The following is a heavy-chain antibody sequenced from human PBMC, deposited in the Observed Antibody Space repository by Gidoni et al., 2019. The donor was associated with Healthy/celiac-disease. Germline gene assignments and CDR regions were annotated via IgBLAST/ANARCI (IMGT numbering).Heavy chain of an antibody. CDR3: TRFSIAAANLPYGMDV. J-gene: IGHJ6*02. D-gene: IGHD6-13*01. CDR1: GFTFSGSA. CDR2: IRSKANSYAT. Sequence: EVQLVESGGGLVQPGGSLTLSCAASGFTFSGSAMHWVRQASGKGLEWVGRIRSKANSYATAYAASVKGRFTISRDDSKNTAYLQMNSLKTEDTAVYYCTRFSIAAANLPYGMDVWGQGTTVTVSS. V-gene: IGHV3-73*01.